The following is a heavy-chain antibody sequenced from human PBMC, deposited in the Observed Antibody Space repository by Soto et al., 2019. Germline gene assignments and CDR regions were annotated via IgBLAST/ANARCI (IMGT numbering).Heavy chain of an antibody. V-gene: IGHV3-33*01. Sequence: QVQLVESGGGVVQPGRSLRLSCAASGFTFSNFGMHWVRQAPGKGLEWVAVIWYDGSNEYYPDSVKGRFTISRANSKNTLYLQMNSMRAEDTAVYYCARLNTGWYFDLWGRGTLVTVSS. J-gene: IGHJ2*01. CDR3: ARLNTGWYFDL. CDR2: IWYDGSNE. CDR1: GFTFSNFG. D-gene: IGHD4-17*01.